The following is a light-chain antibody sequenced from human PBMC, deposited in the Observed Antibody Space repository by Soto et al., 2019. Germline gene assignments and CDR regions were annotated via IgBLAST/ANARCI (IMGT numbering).Light chain of an antibody. Sequence: QSALTQPASVTGSPGQSITISCTGTTSDIDYDHVSWYQQYPGTAPKLMINEVTNRPSGVSSRFSGSRSGNTAYLTISGVQPEDEADYHCSSYTTIKTVVFGGGTKVTVL. J-gene: IGLJ2*01. CDR2: EVT. CDR1: TSDIDYDH. V-gene: IGLV2-14*01. CDR3: SSYTTIKTVV.